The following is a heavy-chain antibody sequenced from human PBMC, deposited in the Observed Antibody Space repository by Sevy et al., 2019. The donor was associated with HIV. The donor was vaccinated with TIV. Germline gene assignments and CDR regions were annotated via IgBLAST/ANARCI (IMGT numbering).Heavy chain of an antibody. Sequence: SETLSLTCTVSGGSISSYYWSWIRQPPAKGLEWIGYIYYSGSTNYNPSLKSRVTISVDTSKNQFSLKLSSVTAADTAVYYCARTIYYDSSGYPSQGWFDPWGQGTLVTVSS. CDR3: ARTIYYDSSGYPSQGWFDP. CDR1: GGSISSYY. J-gene: IGHJ5*02. CDR2: IYYSGST. V-gene: IGHV4-59*01. D-gene: IGHD3-22*01.